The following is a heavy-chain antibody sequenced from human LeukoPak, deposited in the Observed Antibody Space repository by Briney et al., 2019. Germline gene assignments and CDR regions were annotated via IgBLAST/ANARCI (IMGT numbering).Heavy chain of an antibody. V-gene: IGHV3-48*01. CDR2: ISSSSTTI. J-gene: IGHJ4*02. CDR1: GFSFSSYS. CDR3: ARDLKGYSSSGGVDY. D-gene: IGHD6-13*01. Sequence: PGGSLRHSCAASGFSFSSYSMNWVRQAPGKGLEWVSYISSSSTTIHYADSVKGRFTISRDSARNSLYLQMNSLRAEDTATYYCARDLKGYSSSGGVDYWGQGTLVTVSS.